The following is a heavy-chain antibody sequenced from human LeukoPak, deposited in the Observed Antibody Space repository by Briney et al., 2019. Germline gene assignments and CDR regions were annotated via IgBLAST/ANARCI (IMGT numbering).Heavy chain of an antibody. CDR2: IYSGGST. Sequence: GGSLRLSCAASGFTVSSNYMSWARQAPGKGLGWVSVIYSGGSTYYADSVKGRFTISRHNSKNTLYLQMNSLRAEDTAVYYCARDQGYCSGGSCYGGYYYGMDVWGQGTTVTVSS. D-gene: IGHD2-15*01. CDR3: ARDQGYCSGGSCYGGYYYGMDV. V-gene: IGHV3-53*04. CDR1: GFTVSSNY. J-gene: IGHJ6*02.